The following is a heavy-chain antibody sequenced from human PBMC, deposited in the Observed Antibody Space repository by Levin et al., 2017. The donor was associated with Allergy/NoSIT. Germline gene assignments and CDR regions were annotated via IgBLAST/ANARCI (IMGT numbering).Heavy chain of an antibody. J-gene: IGHJ4*02. Sequence: SETLSLTCTVSGGSISSYYWSWIRQPPGKGLEWIGYIFYSGSTNYNPSLKSRVTISVDTSKNQFSLKLSSVTAADTAVYDCARMTSGYFDYWGQGTLVTVSA. CDR1: GGSISSYY. V-gene: IGHV4-59*01. CDR3: ARMTSGYFDY. CDR2: IFYSGST.